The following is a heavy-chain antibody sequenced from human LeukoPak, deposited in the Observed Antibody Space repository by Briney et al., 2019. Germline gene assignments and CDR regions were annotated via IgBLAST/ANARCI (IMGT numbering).Heavy chain of an antibody. D-gene: IGHD3-10*01. CDR3: VRGGYYGSGSFPDY. CDR1: GYSFASFG. V-gene: IGHV1-18*01. CDR2: ISAYNGDT. J-gene: IGHJ4*02. Sequence: ASVKVSCKASGYSFASFGINWVRQAPGQGLEWMGWISAYNGDTNYAQNLQGRVTMTTDTSTSTAYMDLRSLTSDDTAVYYCVRGGYYGSGSFPDYWGQGTLVTVSS.